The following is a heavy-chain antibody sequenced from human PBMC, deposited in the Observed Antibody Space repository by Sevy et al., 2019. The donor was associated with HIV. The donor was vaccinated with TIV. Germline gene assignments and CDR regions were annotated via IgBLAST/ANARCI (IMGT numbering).Heavy chain of an antibody. CDR2: INSDGSST. J-gene: IGHJ4*02. Sequence: GGSLRLSCAASEFTFSSYWMHWVRQAPGKGLVWVSRINSDGSSTSYADSVKGRFTISRDDSKNTLYLQMNSLRSEDTALYYCARDLGYESTGYLPLFDNWGQGTLVTVSS. CDR3: ARDLGYESTGYLPLFDN. D-gene: IGHD3-22*01. V-gene: IGHV3-74*01. CDR1: EFTFSSYW.